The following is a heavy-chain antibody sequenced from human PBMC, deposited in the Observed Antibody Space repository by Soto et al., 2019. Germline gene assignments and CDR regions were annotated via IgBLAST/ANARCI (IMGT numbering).Heavy chain of an antibody. CDR1: GGTFSSYA. D-gene: IGHD6-19*01. J-gene: IGHJ6*02. CDR3: ARVVREWLATPHYYYYGMDV. Sequence: VKVSCKASGGTFSSYAISWVRQAPGQGLEWMGGIIPIFGTANHAQKIQGRVTITADESTSTAYMEMSSLRYEDTAVYYCARVVREWLATPHYYYYGMDVWGQGTTVTAP. CDR2: IIPIFGTA. V-gene: IGHV1-69*13.